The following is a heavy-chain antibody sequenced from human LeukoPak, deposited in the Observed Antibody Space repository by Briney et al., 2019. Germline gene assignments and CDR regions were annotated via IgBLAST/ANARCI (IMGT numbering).Heavy chain of an antibody. CDR1: GFTFSSFG. Sequence: GGSLRLSCAASGFTFSSFGMNWVRQAPGRGLEWVSGLTGSGATTYYAGSAEGRFTVSRDNSEKTLYLQMNSLRAEDTAVYYCAKPVTAASLGAFDIWGQGTMVTVSS. D-gene: IGHD2-21*02. J-gene: IGHJ3*02. CDR3: AKPVTAASLGAFDI. CDR2: LTGSGATT. V-gene: IGHV3-23*01.